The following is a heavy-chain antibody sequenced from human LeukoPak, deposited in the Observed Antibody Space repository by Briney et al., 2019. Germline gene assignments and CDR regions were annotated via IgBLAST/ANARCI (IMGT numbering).Heavy chain of an antibody. CDR2: IKQDGSEK. CDR1: GYTFSSYG. Sequence: ASVKVSCKASGYTFSSYGISWVRQAPGKGLEWVANIKQDGSEKYYVDSVKGRFTTSRDNAKNSLYLQMNSLRAEDTALYYCAKDIGSGSYWGDAFDIWGQGTMVTVSS. CDR3: AKDIGSGSYWGDAFDI. V-gene: IGHV3-7*03. J-gene: IGHJ3*02. D-gene: IGHD1-26*01.